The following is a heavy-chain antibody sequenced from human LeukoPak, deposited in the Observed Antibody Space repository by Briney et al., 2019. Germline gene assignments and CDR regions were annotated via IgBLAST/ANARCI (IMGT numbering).Heavy chain of an antibody. J-gene: IGHJ4*02. CDR2: IDTAGYT. V-gene: IGHV3-13*01. Sequence: PGGSLRLSCAASEFTFSSYDMHWVRHGTGKGLEWVSAIDTAGYTYYPGSVKGRFTISRENAKNSLYLQMNSLRAGDTAVYYCSRVNPEAEGFDYWGQGTLVTVSS. D-gene: IGHD6-13*01. CDR3: SRVNPEAEGFDY. CDR1: EFTFSSYD.